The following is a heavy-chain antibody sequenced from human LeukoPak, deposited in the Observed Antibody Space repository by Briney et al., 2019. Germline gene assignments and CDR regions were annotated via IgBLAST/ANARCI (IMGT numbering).Heavy chain of an antibody. CDR3: ARELTDDFWSGYSGNWFDP. CDR1: DGSISSYY. J-gene: IGHJ5*02. V-gene: IGHV4-59*01. Sequence: KPSETLSLTCTVSDGSISSYYWSWIRQPPGKGLEWIGYIYYSGSTNYNPSLKSRVTISVDTSKNQFSLKLSSVTAADTAVYYCARELTDDFWSGYSGNWFDPWGQGTLVTVSS. D-gene: IGHD3-3*01. CDR2: IYYSGST.